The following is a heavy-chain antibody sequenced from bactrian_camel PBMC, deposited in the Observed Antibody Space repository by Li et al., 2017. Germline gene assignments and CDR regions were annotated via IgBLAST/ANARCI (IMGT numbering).Heavy chain of an antibody. CDR3: VYKAYSGSWSAGY. Sequence: QLVESGGGLVHAGGSLRLSCAASGFTFSSYDMSWVRQAPGKGLEWVSAINSGGGSTIYAGSVKGRFTISRDNAKSMLYLQLNELKSEDTGVYYCVYKAYSGSWSAGYWGQGTQVTVS. CDR1: GFTFSSYD. V-gene: IGHV3S40*01. J-gene: IGHJ6*01. D-gene: IGHD6*01. CDR2: INSGGGST.